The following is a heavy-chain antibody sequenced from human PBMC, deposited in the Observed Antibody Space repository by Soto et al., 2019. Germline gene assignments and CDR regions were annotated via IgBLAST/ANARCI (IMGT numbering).Heavy chain of an antibody. CDR1: GGSFSGYY. CDR3: ARAAAVVVVPAASLVLDY. Sequence: RSLTCAVYGGSFSGYYWSWIRQPPGKGLEWIGEINHSGSTNYNPSLKSRVTISVDTSKNQFSLKLSSVTAADTAVYYCARAAAVVVVPAASLVLDYWGQGTLVTVSS. D-gene: IGHD2-2*01. J-gene: IGHJ4*02. CDR2: INHSGST. V-gene: IGHV4-34*01.